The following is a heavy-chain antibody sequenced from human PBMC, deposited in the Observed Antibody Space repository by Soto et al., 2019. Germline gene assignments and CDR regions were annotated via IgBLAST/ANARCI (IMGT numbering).Heavy chain of an antibody. CDR1: GYTFTGYY. D-gene: IGHD3-22*01. CDR3: ASQRDSSGYYSGGAVELDY. V-gene: IGHV1-2*02. J-gene: IGHJ4*02. CDR2: INPNSGGT. Sequence: GASVKVSCKASGYTFTGYYMHWVRQAPGQGLEWMGWINPNSGGTNYAQKFQGRVTMTRDTSISTAYMELSRLRSDDTAVYYCASQRDSSGYYSGGAVELDYWGQGTLVTVSS.